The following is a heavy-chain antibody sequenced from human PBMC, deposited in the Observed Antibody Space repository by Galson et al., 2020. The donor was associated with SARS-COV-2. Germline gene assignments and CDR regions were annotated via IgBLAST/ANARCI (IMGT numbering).Heavy chain of an antibody. CDR3: ARFITVNSRGFFDY. CDR2: IDWDDDK. V-gene: IGHV2-70*04. J-gene: IGHJ4*02. CDR1: GFSLTTTGMR. Sequence: SGPTLVKPTQTLTLTCTFSGFSLTTTGMRVTWIRQPPGKALEWLARIDWDDDKFYSTSLRTRLNISKDTSKNQVVLTMTSMDPVDTATYYCARFITVNSRGFFDYWGQGALVTVSS. D-gene: IGHD3-22*01.